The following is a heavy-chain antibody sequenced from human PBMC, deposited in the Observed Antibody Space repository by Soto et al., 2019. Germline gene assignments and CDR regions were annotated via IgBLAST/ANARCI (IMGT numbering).Heavy chain of an antibody. D-gene: IGHD6-6*01. CDR3: AKVEDSSSSPYYYYYGMDV. J-gene: IGHJ6*02. CDR2: ISYDGSNK. V-gene: IGHV3-30*18. CDR1: GFTFSSYG. Sequence: QVQLVESGGGVVQPGRSLRLSCAASGFTFSSYGMHWVRQAPGKGLEWVAVISYDGSNKYYADSVKGRFTISRDNSKNTLYLQMNSLRAEDTAVYYCAKVEDSSSSPYYYYYGMDVWGQGTTVTVSS.